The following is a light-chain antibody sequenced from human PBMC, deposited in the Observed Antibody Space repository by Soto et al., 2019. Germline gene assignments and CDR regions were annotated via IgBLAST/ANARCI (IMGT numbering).Light chain of an antibody. CDR3: IQALQVPPS. CDR1: QSLLHSNGFIY. CDR2: LGS. V-gene: IGKV2-28*01. J-gene: IGKJ1*01. Sequence: DIVMTQSPLSLPVTPGEPASISCRSSQSLLHSNGFIYLDWYLQKRGQPPQLLIYLGSFRASGVSARLSGRGSGTDLTLQISTVEAEDVGVDYCIQALQVPPSFGQGTKVDI.